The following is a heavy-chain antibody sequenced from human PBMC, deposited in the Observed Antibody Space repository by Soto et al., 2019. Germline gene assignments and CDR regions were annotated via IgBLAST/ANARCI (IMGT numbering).Heavy chain of an antibody. Sequence: GESLKISCAASGFTFSSYWMTWVRQAPGKGLEWVANIKQDGSEKYYVDSVQGRFTISRDNAKNSLYLQMNSLRAEDTAVYCCASSWPDSNIDFWGQGTLVTVSS. CDR2: IKQDGSEK. CDR3: ASSWPDSNIDF. J-gene: IGHJ4*02. D-gene: IGHD6-13*01. V-gene: IGHV3-7*01. CDR1: GFTFSSYW.